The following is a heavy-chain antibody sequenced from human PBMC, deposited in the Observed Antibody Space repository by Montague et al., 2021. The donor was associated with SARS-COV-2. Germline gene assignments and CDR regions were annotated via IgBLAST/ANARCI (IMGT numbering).Heavy chain of an antibody. D-gene: IGHD2/OR15-2a*01. CDR3: ARKLFLVDCFDF. J-gene: IGHJ4*01. Sequence: SETLSLTCSVSGDSFTYFYWSWIRQSPGKGLEWIGDISPTGSTNYNPSLKSRFTISVDTSENQFSLKVTSVTAADTAVYYCARKLFLVDCFDFWGHGTPVTVSS. CDR2: ISPTGST. V-gene: IGHV4-59*01. CDR1: GDSFTYFY.